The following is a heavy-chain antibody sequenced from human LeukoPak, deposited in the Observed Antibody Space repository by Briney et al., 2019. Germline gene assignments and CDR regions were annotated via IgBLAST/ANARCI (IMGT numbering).Heavy chain of an antibody. CDR3: TTDPPMVRGVNLASGSNAFDI. Sequence: PGGSLRLSCAASGFTFSNAWMSWVRQAPGKGLEWVGRIKSKTDGGTTDYAAPVKGRFTISRDDSKNTLYLQMNSLKTEDTAVYYCTTDPPMVRGVNLASGSNAFDIWGQGTMVTVSS. CDR1: GFTFSNAW. V-gene: IGHV3-15*01. J-gene: IGHJ3*02. CDR2: IKSKTDGGTT. D-gene: IGHD3-10*01.